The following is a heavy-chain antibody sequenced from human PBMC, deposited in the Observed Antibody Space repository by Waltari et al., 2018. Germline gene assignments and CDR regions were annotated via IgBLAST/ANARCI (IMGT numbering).Heavy chain of an antibody. V-gene: IGHV4-39*02. Sequence: QLQLQESGPGLVKPSETLSLTCTVSGGSVSTTSYSWARVRQSPGKGLGWIGTFYYPGNIYYNPSLTSRVTISVDSPQNHLSLRLSSVTAADTAVYYCARLSGYCDDTGCYGHYAMDVWGQGTTVTVSS. CDR1: GGSVSTTSYS. J-gene: IGHJ6*02. CDR2: FYYPGNI. CDR3: ARLSGYCDDTGCYGHYAMDV. D-gene: IGHD2-2*01.